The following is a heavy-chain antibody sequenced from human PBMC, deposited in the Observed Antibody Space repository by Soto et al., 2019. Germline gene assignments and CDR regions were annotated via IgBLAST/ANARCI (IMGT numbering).Heavy chain of an antibody. CDR3: ARGYSSSWNWFDP. D-gene: IGHD6-13*01. CDR1: GGSFSGYY. J-gene: IGHJ5*02. CDR2: INHSGST. Sequence: SETLSLTCAVYGGSFSGYYWSWIRQPPGKGLEWIGEINHSGSTNYNPSLKSRVTISVDTSKNQFSLKLSSVTAADTAVYYCARGYSSSWNWFDPWGQGTLVTVSS. V-gene: IGHV4-34*01.